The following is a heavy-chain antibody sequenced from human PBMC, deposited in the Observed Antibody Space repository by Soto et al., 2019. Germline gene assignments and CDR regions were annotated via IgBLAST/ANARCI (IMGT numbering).Heavy chain of an antibody. CDR3: ARGGGGGSYSRFF. CDR2: INSAGSST. D-gene: IGHD1-26*01. V-gene: IGHV3-74*01. CDR1: GFTFSSYW. Sequence: EVQLVESGGGLVQPGGSLRLSCATSGFTFSSYWMHWVRQAPGKGLVWVSRINSAGSSTDYADCVKGRFTISRDNAKNTLYLEMNSLRAEDTVVYYCARGGGGGSYSRFFWGQGTLVTVSS. J-gene: IGHJ4*02.